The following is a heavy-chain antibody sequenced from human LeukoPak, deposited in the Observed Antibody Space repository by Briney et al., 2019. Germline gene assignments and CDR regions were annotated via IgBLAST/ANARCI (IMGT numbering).Heavy chain of an antibody. CDR2: ISSSSNYI. CDR3: ARRSPNYYFDY. CDR1: GFSFSTYN. V-gene: IGHV3-21*01. Sequence: PGGSLRLSCAASGFSFSTYNINWVRQAPGKGLEWVSSISSSSNYIYYADSVKGRFTISRDNVENSLYLQMNSLRAEDMAVYYCARRSPNYYFDYWGQGTLVTVSS. J-gene: IGHJ4*02.